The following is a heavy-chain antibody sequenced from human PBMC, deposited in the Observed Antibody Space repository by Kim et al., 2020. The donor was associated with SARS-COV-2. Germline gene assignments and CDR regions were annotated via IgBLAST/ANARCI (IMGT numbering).Heavy chain of an antibody. CDR1: GFTFGSYA. Sequence: GGSLRLSCAASGFTFGSYAMHWVRQAPGKGLEYVSAISSNGGSTYYANSVKGRFTISRDNSKNTLYLQMGSLRAEDMAVYYCARGTHYYDSSGYFESIYYYYGMDVWGQGTTVTVSS. D-gene: IGHD3-22*01. J-gene: IGHJ6*02. CDR3: ARGTHYYDSSGYFESIYYYYGMDV. CDR2: ISSNGGST. V-gene: IGHV3-64*01.